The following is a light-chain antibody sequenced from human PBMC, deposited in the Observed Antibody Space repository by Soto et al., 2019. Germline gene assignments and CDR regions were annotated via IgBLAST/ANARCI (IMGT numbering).Light chain of an antibody. V-gene: IGLV1-40*01. Sequence: QSVLTQPPSVSGAPGQRVTIACTGSSSNIGAGYDVDWYQQLPGTAPKLLIYVNTNRPSGVPDRFSGSNSGTSASLAITGLQAEDGADYFCQSYNSSLSGSYVFGTGTKVTVL. CDR2: VNT. CDR1: SSNIGAGYD. CDR3: QSYNSSLSGSYV. J-gene: IGLJ1*01.